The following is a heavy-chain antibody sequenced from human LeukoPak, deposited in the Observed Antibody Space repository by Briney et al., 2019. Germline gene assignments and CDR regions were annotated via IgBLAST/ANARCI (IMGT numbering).Heavy chain of an antibody. V-gene: IGHV1-69*13. CDR2: IIPIFGTA. J-gene: IGHJ4*02. CDR1: GGTFSSYA. D-gene: IGHD2-15*01. Sequence: SVKVSCKASGGTFSSYAISWVRQAPGQGLEWMGGIIPIFGTANYAQKFQGRVTITADESTSTAYMELSSLRSEDTAVYYCARGDCSGGSCYSDYWGQGTLVTVSS. CDR3: ARGDCSGGSCYSDY.